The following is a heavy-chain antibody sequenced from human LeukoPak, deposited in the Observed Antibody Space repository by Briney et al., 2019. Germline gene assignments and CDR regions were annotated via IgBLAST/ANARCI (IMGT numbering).Heavy chain of an antibody. CDR2: IYFSGTT. Sequence: SETLSLTCNVSGGSITGFYWSWIRQPPGKGLEWIGYIYFSGTTNYNPSLKSRVTMSVDTSKNQFSLNLSSVTAADTAVYYCTRVRYGSGTADYWGQGTLVSVSS. D-gene: IGHD3-10*01. CDR1: GGSITGFY. J-gene: IGHJ4*02. V-gene: IGHV4-4*09. CDR3: TRVRYGSGTADY.